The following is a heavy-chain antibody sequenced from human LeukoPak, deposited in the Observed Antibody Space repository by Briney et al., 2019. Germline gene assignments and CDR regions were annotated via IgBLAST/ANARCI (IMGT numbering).Heavy chain of an antibody. J-gene: IGHJ6*03. Sequence: PGGSLRLSCAASGFTFSSYAMSWVRQAPGKGLEWVSAISGSGGSTYYADSVKGRFTISRDNYKNTLYLQMNSLRAEDTAVYYCAKGRGWEASYYYYYMDVWGKGTTVTISS. V-gene: IGHV3-23*01. D-gene: IGHD1-26*01. CDR2: ISGSGGST. CDR1: GFTFSSYA. CDR3: AKGRGWEASYYYYYMDV.